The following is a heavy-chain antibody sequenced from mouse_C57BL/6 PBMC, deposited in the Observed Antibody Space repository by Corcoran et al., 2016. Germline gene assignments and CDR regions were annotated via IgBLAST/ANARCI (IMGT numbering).Heavy chain of an antibody. J-gene: IGHJ1*03. D-gene: IGHD2-5*01. Sequence: EVQLQQSGPELVKPGASVKISCKASGYTFTDYYMNWVKQSHGKSLEWIGDINPNNGGTSYNQKFKGKATLTVDKSSSTAYMELRSLTSEDSAVYYCARWLYYSNWYFDVWGTGTTVTVSS. CDR1: GYTFTDYY. V-gene: IGHV1-26*01. CDR2: INPNNGGT. CDR3: ARWLYYSNWYFDV.